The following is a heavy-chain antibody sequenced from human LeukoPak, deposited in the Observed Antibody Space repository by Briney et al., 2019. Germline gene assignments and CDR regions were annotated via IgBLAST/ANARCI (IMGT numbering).Heavy chain of an antibody. D-gene: IGHD2-2*01. CDR3: ARVKASSTSWTFDQ. V-gene: IGHV4-4*07. CDR2: IYSSGST. J-gene: IGHJ4*02. CDR1: GGSTNSYY. Sequence: SETLSLTCSVSGGSTNSYYWSWIRQSGGKGLEWIGRIYSSGSTVYNPSLNSRLTMSIDTSKNQFSLTLKSVTATDAAVYYCARVKASSTSWTFDQWGQGALVTVSS.